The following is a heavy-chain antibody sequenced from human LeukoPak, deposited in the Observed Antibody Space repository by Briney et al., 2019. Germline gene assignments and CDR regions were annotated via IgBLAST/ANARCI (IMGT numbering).Heavy chain of an antibody. V-gene: IGHV3-30-3*01. Sequence: GRSLRLSCAASGFTFSSYAMHWVRQAPGKGLEWVAVISYDGSNKYYADSVKGRFTISRDNSKNTLYLQMNSLRAEDTAVYYCARDQDCSSTSCPFDYWGQGTLVTVSS. CDR1: GFTFSSYA. J-gene: IGHJ4*02. D-gene: IGHD2-2*01. CDR2: ISYDGSNK. CDR3: ARDQDCSSTSCPFDY.